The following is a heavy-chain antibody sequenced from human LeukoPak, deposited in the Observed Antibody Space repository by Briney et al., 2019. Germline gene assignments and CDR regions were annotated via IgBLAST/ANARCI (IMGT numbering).Heavy chain of an antibody. CDR1: PFTFSVYG. D-gene: IGHD3/OR15-3a*01. J-gene: IGHJ6*03. V-gene: IGHV3-23*01. CDR2: ISGNAVYT. CDR3: AKDRATVSDWDYYYMDV. Sequence: PGGSLRLSCAASPFTFSVYGMNWVRQAPGKGLEWVSAISGNAVYTSYADSVKGRFTISRANSKNTLYLQMNSLRSEDTAVYYCAKDRATVSDWDYYYMDVWGKGTTVTISS.